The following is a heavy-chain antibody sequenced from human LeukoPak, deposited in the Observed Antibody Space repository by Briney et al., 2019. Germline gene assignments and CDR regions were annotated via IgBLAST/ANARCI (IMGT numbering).Heavy chain of an antibody. CDR3: ARDESYGDYNNWFDP. D-gene: IGHD4-17*01. Sequence: GASVKVSCKASGYTFVNYGISWVRQAPGQGLEWMGWISAYNGNTNYAQKFQGRVTITTDTSTSTAYMELRSLRSDDTAVYYCARDESYGDYNNWFDPWGQRTLVTVS. V-gene: IGHV1-18*01. CDR2: ISAYNGNT. J-gene: IGHJ5*02. CDR1: GYTFVNYG.